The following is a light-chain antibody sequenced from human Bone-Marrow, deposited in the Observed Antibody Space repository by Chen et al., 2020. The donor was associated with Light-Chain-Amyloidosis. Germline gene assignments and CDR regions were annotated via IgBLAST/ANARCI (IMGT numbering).Light chain of an antibody. Sequence: EIVLTQSPGTLSLSPGEGANLSCRASQTISRNYLTWYQQKFGQAPRLLIDGSSSRATGIPDRFTGSGSGKDFTLTINRLEPEAFAMYYCQQYGTSPLTFGGGTKVEIK. CDR3: QQYGTSPLT. CDR2: GSS. V-gene: IGKV3-20*01. J-gene: IGKJ4*01. CDR1: QTISRNY.